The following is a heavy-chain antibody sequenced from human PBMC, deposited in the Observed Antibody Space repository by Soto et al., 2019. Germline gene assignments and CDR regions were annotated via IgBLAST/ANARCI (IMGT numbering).Heavy chain of an antibody. V-gene: IGHV5-51*01. CDR3: AVYFYESNGDYAR. D-gene: IGHD2-8*01. Sequence: GESLNISCKASGFSFISYRIAWVRQTPGKGLEWMGIIYPRDSRTTYSPSFEGQVTISADTSISTAFLHWRSLKASDTAMYFCAVYFYESNGDYARWGLGTEVTVSS. CDR2: IYPRDSRT. CDR1: GFSFISYR. J-gene: IGHJ1*01.